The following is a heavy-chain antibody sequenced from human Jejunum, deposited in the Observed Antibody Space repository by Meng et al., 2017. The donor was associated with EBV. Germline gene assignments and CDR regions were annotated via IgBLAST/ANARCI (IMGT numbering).Heavy chain of an antibody. D-gene: IGHD5-24*01. CDR2: INPTGDST. Sequence: QVQRVQSGAEVKKPGASVKVSCKASGYTFTSNGISWVRQAPGQGLEWMGIINPTGDSTTYAEKFQGRLTMTRDTSTTTAYMELSSLRSEDTAVYYCAGGMTIRQNWFDPWGQGTLVTVSS. J-gene: IGHJ5*02. CDR1: GYTFTSNG. CDR3: AGGMTIRQNWFDP. V-gene: IGHV1-46*01.